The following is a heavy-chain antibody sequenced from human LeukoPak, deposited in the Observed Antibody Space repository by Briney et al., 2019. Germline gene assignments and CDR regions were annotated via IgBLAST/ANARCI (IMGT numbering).Heavy chain of an antibody. CDR1: RFTFSSYS. V-gene: IGHV3-48*04. CDR2: ISSSSITI. J-gene: IGHJ4*02. Sequence: TGGSLRLSCAASRFTFSSYSLNWVRQAPGKGLEWVSFISSSSITIYYADSVKGRFTISRDNAEKSLYLQMNSLRAEDTAVYYCARDRGGSYSAIDYWGQGTLVTVSS. D-gene: IGHD2-15*01. CDR3: ARDRGGSYSAIDY.